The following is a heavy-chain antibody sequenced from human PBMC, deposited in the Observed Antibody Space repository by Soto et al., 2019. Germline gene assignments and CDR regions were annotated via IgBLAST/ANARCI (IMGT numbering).Heavy chain of an antibody. Sequence: QVQLQQWGAGLLKPSETLSLTCAVYGGSFSGYYWSWIRQPPGKGLEWIGEINHSGSTNYNPSLKSRVTISVDTSKNQFPLKLSSVTAADTAVYYCARGHYDSSGYYPLWGQGTLVTVSS. V-gene: IGHV4-34*01. CDR1: GGSFSGYY. CDR2: INHSGST. J-gene: IGHJ4*02. D-gene: IGHD3-22*01. CDR3: ARGHYDSSGYYPL.